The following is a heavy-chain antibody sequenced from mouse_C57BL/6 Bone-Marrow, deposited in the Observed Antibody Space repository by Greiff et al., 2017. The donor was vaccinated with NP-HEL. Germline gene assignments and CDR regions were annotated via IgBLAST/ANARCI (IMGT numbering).Heavy chain of an antibody. CDR3: ARETAQVYYAMDY. CDR2: INPYNGGT. J-gene: IGHJ4*01. Sequence: EVKLMESGPVLVKPGASVKMSCKASGYTFTDYYMNWVKQSHGKSLEWIGVINPYNGGTSYNQKFKGKATLTVDKSSSTAYMELNSLTSEDSAVYYCARETAQVYYAMDYWGQGTSVTVSS. V-gene: IGHV1-19*01. CDR1: GYTFTDYY. D-gene: IGHD3-2*02.